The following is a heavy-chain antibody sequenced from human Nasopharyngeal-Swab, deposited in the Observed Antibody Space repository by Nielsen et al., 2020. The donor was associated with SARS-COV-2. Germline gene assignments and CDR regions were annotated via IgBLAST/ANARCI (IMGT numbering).Heavy chain of an antibody. Sequence: ASVKVSCKASGYTFTSYAMHWVRQAPGQRLEWMGWINAGNGNTKYSQKFQGRVTITGDTSASTAYMELSSLRSEDTAVYYCARDQVVRGVIITTTYGMDVWGQGTTVTVSS. V-gene: IGHV1-3*01. D-gene: IGHD3-10*01. CDR1: GYTFTSYA. J-gene: IGHJ6*02. CDR2: INAGNGNT. CDR3: ARDQVVRGVIITTTYGMDV.